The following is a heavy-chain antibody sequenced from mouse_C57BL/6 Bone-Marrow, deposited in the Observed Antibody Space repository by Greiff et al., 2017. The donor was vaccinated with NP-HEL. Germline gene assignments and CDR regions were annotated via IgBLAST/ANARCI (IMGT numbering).Heavy chain of an antibody. V-gene: IGHV1-15*01. CDR3: TRRDGYRYFDD. Sequence: QVQLKESGAELVRPGASVTLSCKASGYTFTDYEMHWVKQTPVHGLEWIGAIDPETGGTAYNQKFKGKAILTADKSSSTAYMELRSLTSEDSAVYYCTRRDGYRYFDDWGQGTTLTVSS. D-gene: IGHD2-3*01. J-gene: IGHJ2*01. CDR2: IDPETGGT. CDR1: GYTFTDYE.